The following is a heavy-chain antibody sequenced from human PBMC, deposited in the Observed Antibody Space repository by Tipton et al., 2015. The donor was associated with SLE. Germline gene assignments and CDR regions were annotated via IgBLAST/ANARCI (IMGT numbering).Heavy chain of an antibody. Sequence: TLSLTCTLTGGSISSFNYYWGWIRQPPGKGLEWIGTIYYTGSTYYNSSLESRVTISVDTSKNQFSLRVRPVTAADTAVYYCARHAGLYNWFDPWGQGTLVTVSS. CDR2: IYYTGST. CDR1: GGSISSFNYY. J-gene: IGHJ5*02. V-gene: IGHV4-39*01. CDR3: ARHAGLYNWFDP.